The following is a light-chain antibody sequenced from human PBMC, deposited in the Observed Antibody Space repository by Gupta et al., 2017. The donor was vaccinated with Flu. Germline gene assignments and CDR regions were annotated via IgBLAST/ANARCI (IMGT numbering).Light chain of an antibody. CDR3: QQYNSDSLT. CDR1: QGINNY. CDR2: TAS. V-gene: IGKV1-27*01. Sequence: DIQMPQSPSSLSASVGDRVTITCRASQGINNYLAWYQQKAGKVPELLIDTASTLQSWVPSRFRGSGSGTAFTLTISSLQPEDFATYYWQQYNSDSLTFGGGTKVEIK. J-gene: IGKJ4*01.